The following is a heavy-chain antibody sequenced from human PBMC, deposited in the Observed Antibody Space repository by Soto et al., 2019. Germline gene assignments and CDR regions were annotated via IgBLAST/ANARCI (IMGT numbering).Heavy chain of an antibody. CDR1: GGSISSSRYY. J-gene: IGHJ4*02. Sequence: SETLSLTCTVSGGSISSSRYYCGWVRQPPGKGLEWIGEVYHSGTTNCNPSLKSRVTISIDKSKNQFSLTLTSMTAADTALYYCAVPGRGDFDYWSQGTLVTVPQ. CDR2: VYHSGTT. CDR3: AVPGRGDFDY. V-gene: IGHV4-39*07. D-gene: IGHD5-12*01.